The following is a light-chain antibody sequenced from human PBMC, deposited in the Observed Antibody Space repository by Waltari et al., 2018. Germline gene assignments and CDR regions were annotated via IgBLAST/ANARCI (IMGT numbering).Light chain of an antibody. J-gene: IGLJ1*01. Sequence: QSVLTQPPSVSGAPGQRVTISCTGRNSNIGAGYDVQWYQQLPGTPPKRLISGGSNRHSGVPHRFSGSKSGTSASLAITGLQAGDEADYYCQSYDSSLSGCVFGTGTKVTVL. CDR3: QSYDSSLSGCV. CDR2: GGS. CDR1: NSNIGAGYD. V-gene: IGLV1-40*01.